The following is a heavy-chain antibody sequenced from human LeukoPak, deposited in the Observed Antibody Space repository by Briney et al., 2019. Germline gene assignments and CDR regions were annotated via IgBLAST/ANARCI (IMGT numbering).Heavy chain of an antibody. CDR3: ARDPVEKLDFWSGYYDY. D-gene: IGHD3-3*01. CDR2: ISYDGSNK. CDR1: GFTFSSYA. J-gene: IGHJ4*02. V-gene: IGHV3-30-3*01. Sequence: EAGGSLRLSCAASGFTFSSYAMHWVRQAPGKGLEWVAVISYDGSNKYYADSVKGRFTISRDNSKNTLYLQMNSLRAEDTAVYYCARDPVEKLDFWSGYYDYWGQGTLVTVSS.